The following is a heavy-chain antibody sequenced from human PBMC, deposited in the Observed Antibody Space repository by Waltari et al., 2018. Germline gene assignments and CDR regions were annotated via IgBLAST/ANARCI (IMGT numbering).Heavy chain of an antibody. J-gene: IGHJ3*02. Sequence: EVQRVQSGAEVKKPGESLKSSCKGSGYSFTSYWIGWVRQMPGKGLEWMGIIYPVDSDTRYSPSFQGQVTISADKSISTAYLQWSSLKASDTAMYYCARHRGYCTNGVCSQRAFDIWGQGTMVTVSS. V-gene: IGHV5-51*01. CDR2: IYPVDSDT. CDR3: ARHRGYCTNGVCSQRAFDI. CDR1: GYSFTSYW. D-gene: IGHD2-8*01.